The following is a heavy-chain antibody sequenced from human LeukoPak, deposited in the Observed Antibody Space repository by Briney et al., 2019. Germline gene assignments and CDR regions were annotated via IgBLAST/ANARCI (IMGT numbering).Heavy chain of an antibody. CDR3: ASPRSITIFGVVRSNSFDY. D-gene: IGHD3-3*01. Sequence: SETLSLTCAVYGGSFSGYYRSWIRQPPGKGLEWIGEINHSGSTNYNPSLKSRVTISVDTSKNQFSLKLSSVTAADTAVYYCASPRSITIFGVVRSNSFDYWGQGTLVTVSS. V-gene: IGHV4-34*01. CDR2: INHSGST. CDR1: GGSFSGYY. J-gene: IGHJ4*02.